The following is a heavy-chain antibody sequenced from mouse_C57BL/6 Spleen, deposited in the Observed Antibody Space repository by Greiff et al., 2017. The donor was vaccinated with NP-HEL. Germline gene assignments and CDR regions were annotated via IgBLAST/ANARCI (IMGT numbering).Heavy chain of an antibody. D-gene: IGHD1-1*01. Sequence: SGAELARPGASVKLSCTASGYTFTRYGISWVKQRNGQGLEVIGEIYPRSGNPYYTEKFNGQATLTADKSPSTAYMELRSLTSEDSAVYFCARWGITTVVAKALDYWGQGTTLTVSS. CDR3: ARWGITTVVAKALDY. V-gene: IGHV1-81*01. CDR1: GYTFTRYG. J-gene: IGHJ2*01. CDR2: IYPRSGNP.